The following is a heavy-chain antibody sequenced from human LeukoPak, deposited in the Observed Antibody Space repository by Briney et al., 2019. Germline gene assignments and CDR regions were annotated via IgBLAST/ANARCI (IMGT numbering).Heavy chain of an antibody. D-gene: IGHD6-19*01. CDR3: ARDVATTGWYTFDY. CDR1: GDSVSSINGA. CDR2: TYYRSKWYS. J-gene: IGHJ4*02. V-gene: IGHV6-1*01. Sequence: SQTLSLTCAISGDSVSSINGAWNWVRQSQSRGLEWLGRTYYRSKWYSDYAVPIQGRMSINPDTSKNQLTLHLFSVTPDDTAVYYCARDVATTGWYTFDYWGQGTRVTVSS.